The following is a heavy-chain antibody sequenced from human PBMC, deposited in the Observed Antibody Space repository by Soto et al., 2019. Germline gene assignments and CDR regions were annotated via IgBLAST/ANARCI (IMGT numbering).Heavy chain of an antibody. CDR2: IYSGGST. D-gene: IGHD3-10*01. V-gene: IGHV3-66*01. CDR1: GFIVSSNY. Sequence: EVQLVESGGGLVQPGGSLRLSCAASGFIVSSNYMIWVRQAPGKGLEWVSVIYSGGSTYYADSVKGRFTISRDNSTNTLYLQMNSLRAEDTAVYYCARTMVRGFDWFDPWGQGTLVTVSS. CDR3: ARTMVRGFDWFDP. J-gene: IGHJ5*02.